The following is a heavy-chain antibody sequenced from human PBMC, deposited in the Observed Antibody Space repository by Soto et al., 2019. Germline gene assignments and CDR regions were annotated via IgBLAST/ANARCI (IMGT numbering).Heavy chain of an antibody. CDR1: GGSISSYY. V-gene: IGHV4-59*08. Sequence: QVQLQESGPGLVKPSETLSLTCTVSGGSISSYYWSWIRQPPGKGLEWIGYIYYSGSTNYNPSLRCRVTIAVDTSKNQFPLKLSSVTAAATAVYYCARRYGSAFDYWGQGTLVTVSS. CDR2: IYYSGST. D-gene: IGHD3-10*01. J-gene: IGHJ4*02. CDR3: ARRYGSAFDY.